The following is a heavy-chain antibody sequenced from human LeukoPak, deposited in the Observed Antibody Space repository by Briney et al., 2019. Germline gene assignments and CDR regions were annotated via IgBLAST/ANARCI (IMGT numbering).Heavy chain of an antibody. CDR3: ARDSRVQLWLRTQSRFDY. CDR1: GFTFSSYS. D-gene: IGHD5-18*01. V-gene: IGHV3-21*01. Sequence: GGSLRLSCAASGFTFSSYSMNRVRQAPGKGLEWVSSISSSSSYIYYADSVKGRFTISRDNAKNSLYLQMNSLRAEDTAVYYCARDSRVQLWLRTQSRFDYWGQGTLVTVSS. CDR2: ISSSSSYI. J-gene: IGHJ4*02.